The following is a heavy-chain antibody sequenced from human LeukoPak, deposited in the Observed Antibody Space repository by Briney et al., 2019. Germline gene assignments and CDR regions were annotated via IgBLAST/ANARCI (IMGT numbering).Heavy chain of an antibody. J-gene: IGHJ4*02. Sequence: GGSLRLSCAASGFTFSSSATNWVRQAPGKGLEWVSVISGGGGNTYYSDSVKGRFIISRDDSKNTVDLQMNSLRAEDTAVYYCAKDVNIAARPCFHYWGQGTLVTVSS. CDR3: AKDVNIAARPCFHY. D-gene: IGHD6-6*01. CDR2: ISGGGGNT. CDR1: GFTFSSSA. V-gene: IGHV3-23*01.